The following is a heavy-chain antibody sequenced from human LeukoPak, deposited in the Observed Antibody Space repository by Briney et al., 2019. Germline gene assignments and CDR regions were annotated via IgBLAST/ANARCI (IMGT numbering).Heavy chain of an antibody. Sequence: ASVKVSCKASGGTFSSYAISWVRQAPGQGLEWMGGIIPIFGTADYAQKFQGRVTITTDESTSTAYMELSSLRSEDTAVYYCAMGVRIAAHPPGAARWYYYMDVWGKGTTVTVSS. CDR3: AMGVRIAAHPPGAARWYYYMDV. D-gene: IGHD6-6*01. V-gene: IGHV1-69*05. CDR1: GGTFSSYA. CDR2: IIPIFGTA. J-gene: IGHJ6*03.